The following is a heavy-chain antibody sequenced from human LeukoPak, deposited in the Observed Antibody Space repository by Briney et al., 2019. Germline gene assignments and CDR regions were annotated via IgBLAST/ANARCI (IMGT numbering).Heavy chain of an antibody. CDR1: GFTFSSYA. V-gene: IGHV3-23*01. CDR3: ARDGRHYYGSGNYYSKDAFDI. D-gene: IGHD3-10*01. Sequence: PGGSLRLSCAASGFTFSSYAMNWVRQAPGKGLEWVSAISGSAGRAYYADSVKGRFTISRDNSKNTLYLQMNSLRAEDTAVYYCARDGRHYYGSGNYYSKDAFDIWGQGTMVTVSS. J-gene: IGHJ3*02. CDR2: ISGSAGRA.